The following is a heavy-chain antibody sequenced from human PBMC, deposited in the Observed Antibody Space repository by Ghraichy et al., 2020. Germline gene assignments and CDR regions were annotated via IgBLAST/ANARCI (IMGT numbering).Heavy chain of an antibody. V-gene: IGHV4-4*07. CDR3: ATIEAGTVGSVGY. D-gene: IGHD2-15*01. CDR1: GGSIRRYH. CDR2: IHTSGRS. Sequence: SETLSLTCTVSGGSIRRYHWSWIRQSAGQGLEWLGLIHTSGRSDSNPSLNRRAPVSVATSKTNFPLTLSSVTAAATDGYYCATIEAGTVGSVGYWGQGTLVTVSS. J-gene: IGHJ4*02.